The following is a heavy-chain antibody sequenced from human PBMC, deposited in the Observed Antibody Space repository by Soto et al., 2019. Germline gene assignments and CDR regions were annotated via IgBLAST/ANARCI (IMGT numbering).Heavy chain of an antibody. CDR2: IIPIFGTA. V-gene: IGHV1-69*01. J-gene: IGHJ4*02. CDR1: GGTFSSYA. Sequence: QVQLVQSGAEVKKPWSSGKVSCKASGGTFSSYAISWVGQAPGQGLEWMGGIIPIFGTANYAQKFQGRVTITADESTSTAYMELSSLRSEDTAVYYCARSIAAAGTIDYWGQGTLVTVSS. D-gene: IGHD6-13*01. CDR3: ARSIAAAGTIDY.